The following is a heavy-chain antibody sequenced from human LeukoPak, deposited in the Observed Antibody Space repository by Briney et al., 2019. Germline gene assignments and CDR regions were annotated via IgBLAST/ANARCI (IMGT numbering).Heavy chain of an antibody. Sequence: GASVKVSCKASGYTFTSYGISWVRQAPGQGLEWMGWISAYNGNTNYAQKLQGRVTMTTDTSTSRAYMELRSLRSDDTAVYYCARGGDYYDSSGYPPRSNSGRFDPWGQGTLVTVSS. J-gene: IGHJ5*02. CDR3: ARGGDYYDSSGYPPRSNSGRFDP. D-gene: IGHD3-22*01. CDR2: ISAYNGNT. V-gene: IGHV1-18*01. CDR1: GYTFTSYG.